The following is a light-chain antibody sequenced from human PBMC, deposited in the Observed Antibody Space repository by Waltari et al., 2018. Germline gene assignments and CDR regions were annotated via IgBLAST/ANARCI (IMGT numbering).Light chain of an antibody. J-gene: IGLJ2*01. V-gene: IGLV2-23*01. CDR1: SSDIGSYYL. Sequence: QSAPTQPASVSGSPGQSITISRTGTSSDIGSYYLFSRYQQNPGTAPKSMVYETSQRPSGVSNRFSGSKSGNTASLTISGLQAEDEADYYCCSAAGSSTSIFGGGTRLTVL. CDR3: CSAAGSSTSI. CDR2: ETS.